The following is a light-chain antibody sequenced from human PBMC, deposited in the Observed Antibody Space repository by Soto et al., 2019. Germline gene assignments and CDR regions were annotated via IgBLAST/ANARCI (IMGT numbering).Light chain of an antibody. CDR3: QQSYSTPWT. CDR2: AAS. V-gene: IGKV1-39*01. CDR1: QSISSN. J-gene: IGKJ1*01. Sequence: DIQMTQSPSSLSASVGDRITIACRASQSISSNLNWYQQKPGKAPKLPIYAASSLQSGVPARFSGSGSGTDFTLTISSLQPEDFVTYSCQQSYSTPWTFGQGTKVEI.